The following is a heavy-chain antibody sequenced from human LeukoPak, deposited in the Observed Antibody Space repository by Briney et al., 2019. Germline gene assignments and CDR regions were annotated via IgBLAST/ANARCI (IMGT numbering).Heavy chain of an antibody. CDR3: ARCIAETWWYFDL. CDR2: IYTSGST. CDR1: GGSISSGSYY. J-gene: IGHJ2*01. Sequence: SETLSLTCTVSGGSISSGSYYWSWIRQPAGKGLEWIGRIYTSGSTNYNPSLKSRVTISVDTSKNQFPLKLSSVTAADTAVYYCARCIAETWWYFDLWGRGTLVTVSS. V-gene: IGHV4-61*02. D-gene: IGHD6-13*01.